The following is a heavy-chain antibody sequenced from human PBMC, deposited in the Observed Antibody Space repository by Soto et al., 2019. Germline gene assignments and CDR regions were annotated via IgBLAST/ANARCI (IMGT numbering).Heavy chain of an antibody. Sequence: QVQLQESGPGLVKPSQTLSLTCTVSGGSISSGDSYWSWIRQPPGKGLEWIAYIYYSGGTYYNPSLKSRVTISVDTSKNQFSLKMSSVTAADTAVYSCARDDYGSGSFRYYGMDVWGQGTTVTVSS. D-gene: IGHD3-10*01. J-gene: IGHJ6*02. V-gene: IGHV4-30-4*01. CDR1: GGSISSGDSY. CDR2: IYYSGGT. CDR3: ARDDYGSGSFRYYGMDV.